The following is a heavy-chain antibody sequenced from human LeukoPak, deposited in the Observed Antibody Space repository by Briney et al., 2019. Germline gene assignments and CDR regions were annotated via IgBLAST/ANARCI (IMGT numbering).Heavy chain of an antibody. CDR3: ASALRGYCSSTSCYLIDY. Sequence: GASVTVSFTASGYTFTGYYMHWVRQAPGQGLEWMRWINPNSGDTNYAQNFLGRVTMTRDTSISTAYMELSRLTSDDTAMYYCASALRGYCSSTSCYLIDYWGQGSLVTVSS. V-gene: IGHV1-2*02. J-gene: IGHJ4*02. D-gene: IGHD2-2*01. CDR1: GYTFTGYY. CDR2: INPNSGDT.